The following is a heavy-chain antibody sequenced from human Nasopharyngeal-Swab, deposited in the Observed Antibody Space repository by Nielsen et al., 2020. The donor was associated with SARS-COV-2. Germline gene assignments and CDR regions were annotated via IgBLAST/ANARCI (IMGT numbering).Heavy chain of an antibody. CDR2: IGQDGGGK. CDR3: VRDRGYYTFTD. V-gene: IGHV3-7*01. J-gene: IGHJ4*02. CDR1: GFTYW. Sequence: GESLKISCAASGFTYWMNWVRQAPGKGLEWVGNIGQDGGGKKYVDSVKGRFTISRDNANNLLYLQMNSLRAEETAVYYCVRDRGYYTFTDWGQGTLVTVSS. D-gene: IGHD2/OR15-2a*01.